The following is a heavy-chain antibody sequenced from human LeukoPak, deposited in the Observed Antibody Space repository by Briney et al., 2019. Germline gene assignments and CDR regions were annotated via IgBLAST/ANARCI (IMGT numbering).Heavy chain of an antibody. Sequence: GESLKISCKGSGYSFTSYWIGRVRQMPGKGLEWMGIIYPGDSDTRYSPSFQGQVTISADKSISTAYLQWSSLKASDTAMYYCARQSHDFWSGYLGYFDYWGQGTLVTVSS. V-gene: IGHV5-51*01. J-gene: IGHJ4*02. CDR1: GYSFTSYW. D-gene: IGHD3-3*01. CDR3: ARQSHDFWSGYLGYFDY. CDR2: IYPGDSDT.